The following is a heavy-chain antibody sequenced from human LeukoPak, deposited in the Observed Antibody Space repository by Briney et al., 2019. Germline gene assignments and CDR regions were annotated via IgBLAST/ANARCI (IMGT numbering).Heavy chain of an antibody. J-gene: IGHJ4*02. CDR2: ISSSGSTI. CDR1: GFTFRSYE. Sequence: GGSLRLSCAASGFTFRSYEMNWVRQAPGKGLEWVSYISSSGSTIYYADSVKGRFTISRDNAKNSLYLQMNSLRAEDTAVYYCARERTPKHYYGSGSYDRYFEHWGQGTLVTVSS. V-gene: IGHV3-48*03. CDR3: ARERTPKHYYGSGSYDRYFEH. D-gene: IGHD3-10*01.